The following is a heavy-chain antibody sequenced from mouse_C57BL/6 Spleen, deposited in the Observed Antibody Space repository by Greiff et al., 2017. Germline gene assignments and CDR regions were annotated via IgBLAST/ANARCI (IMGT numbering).Heavy chain of an antibody. J-gene: IGHJ2*01. Sequence: VQLQQPGAELVKPGASVKLSCKASGYTFTSYWMHWVKQRPGQGLEWIGMIHPNSGSTKYNEKFKGKATLTVDTSSSTAYMELHSLTSEDSAVYFCARGLRSYVDYWGQGTTLTVSS. CDR3: ARGLRSYVDY. CDR2: IHPNSGST. V-gene: IGHV1-64*01. CDR1: GYTFTSYW.